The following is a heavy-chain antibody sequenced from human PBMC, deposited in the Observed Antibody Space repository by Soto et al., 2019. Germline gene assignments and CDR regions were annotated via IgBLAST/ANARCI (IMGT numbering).Heavy chain of an antibody. J-gene: IGHJ5*02. V-gene: IGHV4-39*01. Sequence: QLQLQESGPGLVKPSETLSLTCIVSGGSISSSSYFWGWIRQPPGKGLEWIGSIYYSGSTYYNPSLKSRVVVSVDTSKNQFSLKLSSVTAADTAVYYCARHPSDFWFDPWGQGTLVTVSS. CDR3: ARHPSDFWFDP. CDR2: IYYSGST. D-gene: IGHD2-21*02. CDR1: GGSISSSSYF.